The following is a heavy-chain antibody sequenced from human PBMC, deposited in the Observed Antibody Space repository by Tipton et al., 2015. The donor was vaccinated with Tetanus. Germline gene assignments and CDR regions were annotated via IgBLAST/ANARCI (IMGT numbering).Heavy chain of an antibody. J-gene: IGHJ4*02. CDR3: VRDSYVTGTTSHFDF. CDR1: GYTFTNYG. Sequence: QVQLVQSGAEVREPGASVKVSCKAFGYTFTNYGIHWVRQAPGQGLEWLGWINPDSGGTKYTQNFQGRVTMTRDTPTTTVYLELTSLKSDDTAVYYCVRDSYVTGTTSHFDFWGQGSLVNVSS. CDR2: INPDSGGT. D-gene: IGHD1-7*01. V-gene: IGHV1-2*02.